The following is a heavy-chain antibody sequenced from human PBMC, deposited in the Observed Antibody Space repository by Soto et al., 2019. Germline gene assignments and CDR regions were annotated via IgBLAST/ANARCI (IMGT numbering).Heavy chain of an antibody. V-gene: IGHV4-39*02. CDR1: GGSISSSRYY. Sequence: PETPSLTRTVSGGSISSSRYYWGRIRQPPVQGLEWIGSIYYSGSTYYTPSLKSRVTISVDTSKNQFSLKLSSVTAADTAVYYCAREVADIAAAGDYYYYYGMDVWGQGTTVTVSS. D-gene: IGHD6-13*01. CDR2: IYYSGST. J-gene: IGHJ6*02. CDR3: AREVADIAAAGDYYYYYGMDV.